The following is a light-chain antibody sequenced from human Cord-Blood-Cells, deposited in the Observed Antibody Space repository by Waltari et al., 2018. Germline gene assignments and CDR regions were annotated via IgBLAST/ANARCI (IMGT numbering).Light chain of an antibody. V-gene: IGKV1-39*01. CDR1: QGISSY. CDR2: AAS. Sequence: DIQMTQSPSSLSASVGDRVTITCRASQGISSYLNWYQQKPGKAPKLLIYAASSLQSGVPSRFSVSGSGTDFTLTISSLQPEDFATYYCQQSYSTPYTVGQGTKLEIK. J-gene: IGKJ2*01. CDR3: QQSYSTPYT.